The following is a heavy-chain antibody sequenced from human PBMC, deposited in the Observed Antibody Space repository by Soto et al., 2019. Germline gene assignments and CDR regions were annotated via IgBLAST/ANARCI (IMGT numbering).Heavy chain of an antibody. J-gene: IGHJ4*02. D-gene: IGHD6-13*01. CDR1: GGTFSSYA. Sequence: ASVKVSCKASGGTFSSYAISWVRQAPGQGLEWMGGIIPIFGTANYAQKFQGRVTITADESTSTAYMELSSLRSEDTAVYYCAGYSSSWYPLFDYWGQGTLVTVS. CDR3: AGYSSSWYPLFDY. CDR2: IIPIFGTA. V-gene: IGHV1-69*13.